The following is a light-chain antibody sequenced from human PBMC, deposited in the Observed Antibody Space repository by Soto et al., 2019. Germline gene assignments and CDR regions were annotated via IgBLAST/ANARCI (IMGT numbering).Light chain of an antibody. J-gene: IGKJ3*01. V-gene: IGKV3-15*01. Sequence: EIVMTQSPATLSVSPGERATLSCRASQSVKSSLAWYQHKPGQVPRLLIYGASTRATGVPVRFSGSGAGTGFTLTIISLQAEAVAVYYCQHYNPWHPFTFGPGTKFDIK. CDR2: GAS. CDR3: QHYNPWHPFT. CDR1: QSVKSS.